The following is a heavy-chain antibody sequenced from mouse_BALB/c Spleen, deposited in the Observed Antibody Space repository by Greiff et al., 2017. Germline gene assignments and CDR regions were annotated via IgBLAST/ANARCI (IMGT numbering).Heavy chain of an antibody. CDR1: GFTFSSYG. J-gene: IGHJ2*01. Sequence: EVKLVESGGDLVKPGGSLKLSCAASGFTFSSYGMSWVRQTPDKRLEWVATISSGGSYTYYPDSVKGRFTISRNNAKNTLYLQMSSLKSEDTAMYYCARLYYGNYGYYFDYWGQGTTLTVSS. D-gene: IGHD2-1*01. V-gene: IGHV5-6*01. CDR3: ARLYYGNYGYYFDY. CDR2: ISSGGSYT.